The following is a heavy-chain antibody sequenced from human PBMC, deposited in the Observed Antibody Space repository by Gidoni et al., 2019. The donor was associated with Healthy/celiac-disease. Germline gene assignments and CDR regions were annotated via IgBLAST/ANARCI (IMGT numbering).Heavy chain of an antibody. CDR1: GFTFSSYA. J-gene: IGHJ6*02. V-gene: IGHV3-23*01. CDR3: AKAELEPLHYGMDV. D-gene: IGHD6-13*01. Sequence: EVQLLESGGGLVQPGGSLRLSCAASGFTFSSYAMSWVRQAPGKGLEWVSAIRGSGGSTYYADSVKGRFTISRDNSKNTLYLQMNSLRAEDTAVYYCAKAELEPLHYGMDVWGQGTTVTVSS. CDR2: IRGSGGST.